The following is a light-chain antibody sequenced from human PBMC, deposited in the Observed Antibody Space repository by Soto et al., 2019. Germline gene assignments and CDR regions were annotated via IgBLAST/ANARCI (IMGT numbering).Light chain of an antibody. Sequence: DIPMTQSPSTLSASVGDRVTITCRASQSVSNWLAWYQQKPGKAPNLLIYDASSLQSGVPSRFSGSGSDTEFTLTIHSLHPDDFATYYCQQYNSYSTFGQGTKVEIK. CDR2: DAS. J-gene: IGKJ1*01. V-gene: IGKV1-5*01. CDR3: QQYNSYST. CDR1: QSVSNW.